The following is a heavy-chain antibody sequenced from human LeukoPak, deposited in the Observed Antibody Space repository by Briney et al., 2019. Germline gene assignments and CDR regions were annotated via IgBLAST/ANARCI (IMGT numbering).Heavy chain of an antibody. Sequence: PGGSLRLSCAASGFTVSSNYMSWVRQPPGKGPEWIGEIDQSGGTNYNPSLKSRVTISIDTSKNQFSLKMTSVTAADTAVYYCAINDGSGSYYKSDFWGQGTLVTVSS. J-gene: IGHJ4*02. CDR1: GFTVSSNY. CDR2: IDQSGGT. V-gene: IGHV4-34*08. CDR3: AINDGSGSYYKSDF. D-gene: IGHD3-10*01.